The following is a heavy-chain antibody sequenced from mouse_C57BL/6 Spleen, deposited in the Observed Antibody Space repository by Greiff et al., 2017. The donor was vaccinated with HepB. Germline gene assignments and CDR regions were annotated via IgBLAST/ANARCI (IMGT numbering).Heavy chain of an antibody. CDR1: GFTFSSYA. Sequence: EVKVEESGGGLVKPGGSLKLSCAASGFTFSSYAMSWVRQTPEKRLEWVATISDGGSYTYYPDNVKGRFTISRDNAKNNLYLQMSHLKSEDTAMYYCARDYDHDGSYFDYWGQGTTLTVSS. CDR2: ISDGGSYT. J-gene: IGHJ2*01. D-gene: IGHD2-4*01. V-gene: IGHV5-4*01. CDR3: ARDYDHDGSYFDY.